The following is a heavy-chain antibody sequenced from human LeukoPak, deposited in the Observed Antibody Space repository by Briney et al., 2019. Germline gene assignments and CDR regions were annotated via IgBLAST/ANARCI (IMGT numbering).Heavy chain of an antibody. CDR2: MNPNSGNT. CDR3: ARCYRYYDFWSGYPKYYFDY. Sequence: ASVKVSCKASVYTFTSYDINWVRQATGQGLEWMGWMNPNSGNTGNAHNFQGGVTMGRTTSISTAYMELSSLRSDDAVVYYWARCYRYYDFWSGYPKYYFDYWGQGTLVTVSS. V-gene: IGHV1-8*01. J-gene: IGHJ4*02. CDR1: VYTFTSYD. D-gene: IGHD3-3*01.